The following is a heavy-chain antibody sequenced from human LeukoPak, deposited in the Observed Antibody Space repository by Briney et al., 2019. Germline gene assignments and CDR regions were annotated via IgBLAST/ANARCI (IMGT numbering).Heavy chain of an antibody. Sequence: SETLSLTCTVSGGSISSSSYYWGWIRQPPGKGLEWIGSIYYSGSTYYNPSLKSRVTISVDTSKNQFSLKLSSVTAADTAVYYCARDLGNVVPAAIWAANWFDPWGQGTLVTVSS. CDR1: GGSISSSSYY. D-gene: IGHD2-2*01. CDR2: IYYSGST. V-gene: IGHV4-39*02. J-gene: IGHJ5*02. CDR3: ARDLGNVVPAAIWAANWFDP.